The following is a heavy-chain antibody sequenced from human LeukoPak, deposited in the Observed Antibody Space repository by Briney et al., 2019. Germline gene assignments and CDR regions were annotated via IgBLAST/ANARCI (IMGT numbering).Heavy chain of an antibody. CDR2: TGPSSSRI. V-gene: IGHV3-21*05. D-gene: IGHD3-16*01. J-gene: IGHJ1*01. CDR1: GFAFCSYS. CDR3: ARGPTCQFRTDY. Sequence: GGSLRPSCAASGFAFCSYSLNWVRQAPGKGREWVSFTGPSSSRIYYADSVNGRLTNSRDNAKHSLCLQINGLTAECTAVRYCARGPTCQFRTDYGGEGT.